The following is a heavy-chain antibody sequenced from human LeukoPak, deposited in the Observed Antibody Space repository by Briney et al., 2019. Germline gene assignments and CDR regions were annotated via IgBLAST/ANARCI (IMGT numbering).Heavy chain of an antibody. CDR3: AKDRSAAAGYFDY. J-gene: IGHJ4*02. Sequence: PGGSLRLSCAASGFTFSSYAMSWVRQAPGKGLEWVSGISGSGVGTYYADSVKGRFTISRDSSKNTLYLQMNSLRPEDTAVYYRAKDRSAAAGYFDYWGQGTLVTVSS. CDR2: ISGSGVGT. CDR1: GFTFSSYA. V-gene: IGHV3-23*01. D-gene: IGHD6-13*01.